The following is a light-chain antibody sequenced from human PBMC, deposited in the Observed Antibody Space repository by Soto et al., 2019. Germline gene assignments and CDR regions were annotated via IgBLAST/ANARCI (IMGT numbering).Light chain of an antibody. V-gene: IGKV3-20*01. J-gene: IGKJ3*01. CDR1: QSVSSSY. CDR3: QQYGSSPLCI. Sequence: EIVLTQSPGTLSLSPGERATLSCRASQSVSSSYLAWYQQKPGQAPRLLIYGASSRATGIPDRFSGSGSGTDFTLTISRLEPEYFAVYYCQQYGSSPLCIFGPGTKVDIK. CDR2: GAS.